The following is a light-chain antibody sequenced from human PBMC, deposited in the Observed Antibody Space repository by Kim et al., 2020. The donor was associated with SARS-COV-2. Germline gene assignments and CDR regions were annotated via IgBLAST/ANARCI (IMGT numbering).Light chain of an antibody. CDR1: QSVASY. Sequence: SLSLGERATRSCRASQSVASYLGWYQQRPGQAPTLLIYDASTRATAIPARFSGSGSGTDFTLTISSVGPEDFAVYYCQQRSSRPYTFGQGTKLEI. J-gene: IGKJ2*01. CDR3: QQRSSRPYT. CDR2: DAS. V-gene: IGKV3-11*01.